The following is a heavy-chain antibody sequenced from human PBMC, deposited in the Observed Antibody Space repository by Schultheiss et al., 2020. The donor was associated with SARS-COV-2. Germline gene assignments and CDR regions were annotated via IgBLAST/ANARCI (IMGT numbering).Heavy chain of an antibody. CDR2: IYYSGST. Sequence: SQTLSLTCTVSGGSISSSSYYWGWIRQPPGKGLEWIGSIYYSGSTYYNPSLKSRVTISVDTSKNQFSLKLSSVTAADTAAYYCARLGIAAAGTGFDYWGQGTLV. D-gene: IGHD6-13*01. CDR3: ARLGIAAAGTGFDY. J-gene: IGHJ4*02. V-gene: IGHV4-39*01. CDR1: GGSISSSSYY.